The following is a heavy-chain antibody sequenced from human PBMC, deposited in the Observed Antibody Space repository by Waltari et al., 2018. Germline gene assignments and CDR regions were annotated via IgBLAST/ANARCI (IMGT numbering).Heavy chain of an antibody. CDR2: IYTSGDV. J-gene: IGHJ4*02. CDR1: GFSVSTNY. Sequence: EVRLVESGGGLVQPGEFLRLCCAASGFSVSTNYMSWVRQAPGKGLEWVSVIYTSGDVYYTDSVKGRFTISRDIFKNTLYLQMNSLRNEDTAVYYCARTPYTSGWPGNFDYWGQGTLVTVSS. D-gene: IGHD6-25*01. CDR3: ARTPYTSGWPGNFDY. V-gene: IGHV3-53*04.